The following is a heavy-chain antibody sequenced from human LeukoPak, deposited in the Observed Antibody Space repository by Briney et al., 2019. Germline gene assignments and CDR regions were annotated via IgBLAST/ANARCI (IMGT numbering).Heavy chain of an antibody. CDR1: GFTFSSYS. V-gene: IGHV3-21*01. Sequence: PGGSLRLSCAASGFTFSSYSMNWVRQAPGKGLEWVSSISSSSSSYIYYADSVKGRFTISRDNAKNSLYLQMNSLRAEDTAVYYCARVSIAARKGDYWGQGTLVTVSS. J-gene: IGHJ4*02. CDR3: ARVSIAARKGDY. CDR2: ISSSSSSYI. D-gene: IGHD6-6*01.